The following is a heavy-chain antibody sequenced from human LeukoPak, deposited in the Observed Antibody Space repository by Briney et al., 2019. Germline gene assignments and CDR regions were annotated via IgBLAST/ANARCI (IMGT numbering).Heavy chain of an antibody. CDR1: GGSISSYY. D-gene: IGHD2-15*01. CDR2: IYYSGST. V-gene: IGHV4-59*01. J-gene: IGHJ4*02. CDR3: ARGYCSGGSCYPPDY. Sequence: SETLSLTCTVSGGSISSYYWSWIRQPPEKGLEWIGYIYYSGSTNYNPSLKSRVTISVDTSKNQFSLKLSSVTAADTAVYYCARGYCSGGSCYPPDYWGQGTLVTVSS.